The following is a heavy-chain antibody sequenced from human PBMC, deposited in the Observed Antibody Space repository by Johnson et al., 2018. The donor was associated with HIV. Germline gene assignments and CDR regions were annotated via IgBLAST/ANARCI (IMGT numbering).Heavy chain of an antibody. J-gene: IGHJ3*02. CDR3: ARGRLISMIVSAGAFDI. V-gene: IGHV3-20*04. CDR1: GFTFEDYG. CDR2: ITWHGGST. Sequence: MQLVESGGGAVRPGGSLRLSCVVSGFTFEDYGMSWVRQAPGKGLEWVSAITWHGGSTTYADSVKGRFIISRDNAKNSLYLQMNSLRDEDTAFYYCARGRLISMIVSAGAFDIWGQGTMVTVSS. D-gene: IGHD3-22*01.